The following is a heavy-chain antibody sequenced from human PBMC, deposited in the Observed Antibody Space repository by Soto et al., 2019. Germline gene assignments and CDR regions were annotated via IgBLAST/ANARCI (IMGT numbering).Heavy chain of an antibody. CDR1: GFTFSSYS. CDR3: AREQLQHADAFDI. Sequence: PGGSLRLSCAASGFTFSSYSMHWVRQAPGKGLEWVAVISYDGSNKYYADSVKGRFTISRDNSKNTLYLQMNSLRAEDTAVYYCAREQLQHADAFDIFGQGTMVTV. V-gene: IGHV3-30-3*01. D-gene: IGHD1-1*01. J-gene: IGHJ3*02. CDR2: ISYDGSNK.